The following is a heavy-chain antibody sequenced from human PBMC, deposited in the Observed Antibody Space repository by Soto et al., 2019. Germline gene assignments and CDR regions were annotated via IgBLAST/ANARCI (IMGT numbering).Heavy chain of an antibody. Sequence: ASVNVSCKAPGYTFTGYYMHWVRQAPGQGLEWMGWINPNSGGTNYAQKFQGRVTMTRDTSISTAYMELSRLRSDDTAVYYCATARIAARGYGMDVWGQGTTVTVSS. CDR3: ATARIAARGYGMDV. J-gene: IGHJ6*02. CDR1: GYTFTGYY. CDR2: INPNSGGT. V-gene: IGHV1-2*02. D-gene: IGHD6-6*01.